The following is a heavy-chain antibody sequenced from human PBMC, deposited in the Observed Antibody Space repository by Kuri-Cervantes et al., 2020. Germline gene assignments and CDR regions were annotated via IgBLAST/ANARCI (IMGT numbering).Heavy chain of an antibody. CDR3: ARRDSSGGAYVFDP. D-gene: IGHD6-19*01. CDR2: RNPNSGNT. CDR1: GYTFTSYD. Sequence: ASVKVSCKASGYTFTSYDINWVRQATGQGLEWMGWRNPNSGNTGYAQKFQGRVTMTRNTSISTAYMELSSLRSDDTAVYYCARRDSSGGAYVFDPWGQGTLVTVSS. V-gene: IGHV1-8*02. J-gene: IGHJ5*02.